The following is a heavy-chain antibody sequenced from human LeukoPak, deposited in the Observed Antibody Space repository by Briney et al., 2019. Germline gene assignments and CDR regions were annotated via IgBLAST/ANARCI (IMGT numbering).Heavy chain of an antibody. V-gene: IGHV1-2*02. CDR3: AREPILRPRGYYYHYMDV. D-gene: IGHD2-8*02. Sequence: ASVKVSCKASGYTFTSYGINWVRQAPGQGPEWMGWIKPNSVVTNYAQKFQGRVTMTKDTSISTAYMELRRLKSDDTAVYYCAREPILRPRGYYYHYMDVWGEGTTVTVS. J-gene: IGHJ6*03. CDR2: IKPNSVVT. CDR1: GYTFTSYG.